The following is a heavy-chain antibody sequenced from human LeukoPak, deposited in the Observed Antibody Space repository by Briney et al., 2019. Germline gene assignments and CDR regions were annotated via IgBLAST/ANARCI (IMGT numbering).Heavy chain of an antibody. D-gene: IGHD3-3*01. J-gene: IGHJ6*03. CDR3: ARDAYYDFWSGNFLNYYYYYMDV. V-gene: IGHV1-24*01. CDR1: GYTLTELS. CDR2: FDPEDGET. Sequence: GASVKVSCKVSGYTLTELSMHWVRQAPGKGLEWMGGFDPEDGETIYAQKFQGRVTMTRDTSISTAYMELSRLRSDDTAVYYCARDAYYDFWSGNFLNYYYYYMDVWGKGTTVTVSS.